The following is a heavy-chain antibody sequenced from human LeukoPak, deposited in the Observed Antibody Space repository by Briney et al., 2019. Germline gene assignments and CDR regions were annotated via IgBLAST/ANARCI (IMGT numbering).Heavy chain of an antibody. CDR3: AREYYDFWSGGRWFDP. CDR2: MNPNSGNT. D-gene: IGHD3-3*01. V-gene: IGHV1-8*01. J-gene: IGHJ5*02. Sequence: ASVKVSCKASGYTFTSYDINWVRQATGQGLEWMGWMNPNSGNTGYAQKFQGRVTMTRNTSISTAYMELSSLRSEDTAVYYCAREYYDFWSGGRWFDPWGQGTLVTVSP. CDR1: GYTFTSYD.